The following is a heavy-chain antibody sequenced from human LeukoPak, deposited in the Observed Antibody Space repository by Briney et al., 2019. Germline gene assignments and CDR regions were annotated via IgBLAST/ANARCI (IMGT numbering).Heavy chain of an antibody. J-gene: IGHJ6*03. CDR1: GGSFSGYY. V-gene: IGHV4-34*01. CDR3: ARRASHFYYYYMDV. Sequence: PSETLSLTCAVYGGSFSGYYWSWIRQPPGKGLEWIGEINHSGSTNYNPSLKSRVTISVDTSKNQFSLKLSSVTAADTAVYYCARRASHFYYYYMDVWGKGTTVTISS. CDR2: INHSGST.